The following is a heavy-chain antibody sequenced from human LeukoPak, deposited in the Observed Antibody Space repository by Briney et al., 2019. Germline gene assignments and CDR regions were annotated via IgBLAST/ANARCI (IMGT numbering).Heavy chain of an antibody. D-gene: IGHD2-2*02. CDR3: ARDHCSSTSCYTYYYYYGMDV. CDR2: FDPEDGET. Sequence: ASVKVSCKVSGYTLTELSMHWVRQAPGKGLEWMGGFDPEDGETIYAQKFQGRVTITRDTSASTAYMELSSLRSEDTAVYYCARDHCSSTSCYTYYYYYGMDVWGQGTTVTVSS. J-gene: IGHJ6*02. V-gene: IGHV1-24*01. CDR1: GYTLTELS.